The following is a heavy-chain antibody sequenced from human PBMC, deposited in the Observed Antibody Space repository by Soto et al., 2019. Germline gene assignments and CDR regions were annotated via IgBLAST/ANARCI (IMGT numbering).Heavy chain of an antibody. CDR1: GYIFTQYL. CDR2: IYPGDSDT. Sequence: PGESLNSSCQGSGYIFTQYLLLLLRQMPGKGLEWMGIIYPGDSDTRYSPSFQGQVTISADKSISTAYLQWSSLKASDTAMYYCARLENIFDFDNWGHGTLVTVSS. J-gene: IGHJ4*01. CDR3: ARLENIFDFDN. D-gene: IGHD2-21*01. V-gene: IGHV5-51*01.